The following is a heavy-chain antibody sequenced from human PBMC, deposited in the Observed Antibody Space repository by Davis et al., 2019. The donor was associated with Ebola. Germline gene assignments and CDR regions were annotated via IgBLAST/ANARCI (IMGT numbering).Heavy chain of an antibody. CDR1: GYTFTSYA. Sequence: ASVKVSCKASGYTFTSYAISWVRQAPGQGLEWMGWISAYNGNTNYAQKLQGRVTMTTDTSTSTAYMELRSLRADDTAVYYCAASQYYDFWSPGHWGQGTLVTVSS. V-gene: IGHV1-18*01. CDR3: AASQYYDFWSPGH. CDR2: ISAYNGNT. J-gene: IGHJ4*02. D-gene: IGHD3-3*01.